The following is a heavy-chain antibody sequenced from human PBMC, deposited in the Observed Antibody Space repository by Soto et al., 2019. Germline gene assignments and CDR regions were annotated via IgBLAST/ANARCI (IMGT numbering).Heavy chain of an antibody. V-gene: IGHV1-58*01. J-gene: IGHJ4*02. CDR3: AADPYYYDSSDYYSFDY. Sequence: SVKVYCKASGLTFTSSAVQWVRQARGQRLEWIGWIVVGSGSTNYAQKFQERVTITRDMSTSTAYLELSSLRSDDTAVYYCAADPYYYDSSDYYSFDYWGQGTLVTVSS. D-gene: IGHD3-22*01. CDR2: IVVGSGST. CDR1: GLTFTSSA.